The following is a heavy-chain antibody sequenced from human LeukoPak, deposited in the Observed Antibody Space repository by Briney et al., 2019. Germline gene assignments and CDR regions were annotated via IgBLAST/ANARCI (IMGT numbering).Heavy chain of an antibody. CDR2: INPSGGST. J-gene: IGHJ4*02. CDR1: GYTFTSYY. D-gene: IGHD6-6*01. V-gene: IGHV1-46*01. Sequence: RASVKVSCKASGYTFTSYYMHWVRQAPGQGLEWMGIINPSGGSTSYAQKFQGRVTMTRDTSTSTVYMGLSSLRSEDTAVYYCAREPLRKGLIAARRVGIDYWGQGTLVTVSS. CDR3: AREPLRKGLIAARRVGIDY.